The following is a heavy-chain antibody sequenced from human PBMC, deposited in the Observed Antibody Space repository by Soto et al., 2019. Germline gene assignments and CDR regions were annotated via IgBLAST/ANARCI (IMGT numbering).Heavy chain of an antibody. CDR1: GFTFSSYG. D-gene: IGHD1-26*01. CDR2: IWYDGSNK. Sequence: PGGSLRLSCAASGFTFSSYGMHWVRQAPGKGLEWVAVIWYDGSNKYYADSVKGRFTISRDNSKNTLYLQMNSLRAEDTAVYYCARDPLKGGGATAASLGYYFDYWGQGTLVTVSS. J-gene: IGHJ4*02. CDR3: ARDPLKGGGATAASLGYYFDY. V-gene: IGHV3-33*08.